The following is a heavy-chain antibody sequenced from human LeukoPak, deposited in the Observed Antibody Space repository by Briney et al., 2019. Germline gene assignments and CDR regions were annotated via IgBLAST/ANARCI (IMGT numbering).Heavy chain of an antibody. D-gene: IGHD2-15*01. J-gene: IGHJ4*02. Sequence: PGGSLRLSCAVSGFTVSSNYMNWVRQAPGKGLEWVSVIYSDGSTYSADSVKGRFTISRDNSKNTLYLQMNSLRAEDTAVYYCARGLVVVVAGTPRDFDYWGQGTLVTVSS. CDR1: GFTVSSNY. CDR3: ARGLVVVVAGTPRDFDY. CDR2: IYSDGST. V-gene: IGHV3-53*05.